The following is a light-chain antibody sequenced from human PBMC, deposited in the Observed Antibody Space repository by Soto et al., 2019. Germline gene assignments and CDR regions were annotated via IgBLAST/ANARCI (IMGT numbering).Light chain of an antibody. Sequence: EIVMTQSPATLSVSPGERVTLSFRASQSISSHLAWYQQKPGQAPSLLMYGTSTRATGIPARFSGSGSGTEFTLTISSLQSEDFAVYYCQQYNTWSSITFGQGTRLEIK. CDR2: GTS. V-gene: IGKV3-15*01. CDR3: QQYNTWSSIT. CDR1: QSISSH. J-gene: IGKJ5*01.